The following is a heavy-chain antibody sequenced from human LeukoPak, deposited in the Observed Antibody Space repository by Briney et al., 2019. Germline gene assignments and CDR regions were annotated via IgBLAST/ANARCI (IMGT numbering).Heavy chain of an antibody. V-gene: IGHV3-21*01. CDR3: ATVTVVTDLFSAVDY. CDR2: ISSSSSYI. CDR1: GFTFSSYS. Sequence: GGSLRLSCAASGFTFSSYSMNWVRQAPGKGLEWVSSISSSSSYIYYADSVKGRFTISRDNAKNSLYLQMNSLRAEDTAVYYCATVTVVTDLFSAVDYWGQGTLVTVSS. D-gene: IGHD4-23*01. J-gene: IGHJ4*02.